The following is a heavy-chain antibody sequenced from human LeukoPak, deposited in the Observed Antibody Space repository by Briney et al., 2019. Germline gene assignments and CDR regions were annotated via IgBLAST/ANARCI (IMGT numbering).Heavy chain of an antibody. CDR3: AKEIDSSGYYDDPSPEYYYGMDV. CDR2: ISDSGGSN. V-gene: IGHV3-23*01. Sequence: GGSLRLSCAASGFTFSSYAMSWVRQAPGKGLEWVSAISDSGGSNYYADPVRGRFTISRDNSKNTLYLQMNSLRAEDTAVYYCAKEIDSSGYYDDPSPEYYYGMDVWGQGTTVTVSS. CDR1: GFTFSSYA. J-gene: IGHJ6*02. D-gene: IGHD3-22*01.